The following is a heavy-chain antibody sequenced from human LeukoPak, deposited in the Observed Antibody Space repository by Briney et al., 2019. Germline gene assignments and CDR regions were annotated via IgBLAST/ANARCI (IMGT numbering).Heavy chain of an antibody. D-gene: IGHD6-13*01. Sequence: RGGSLRLSCAAPGFTFSNAWMSWVRQAPGKGLEWVGHIKSKTDGGTTDYAAPVKGRFTISRDDSKNTLYLQMNSLKTEDTAVYYCTRQQLVLEYWGQGTLVTVSS. CDR3: TRQQLVLEY. CDR1: GFTFSNAW. V-gene: IGHV3-15*01. CDR2: IKSKTDGGTT. J-gene: IGHJ4*02.